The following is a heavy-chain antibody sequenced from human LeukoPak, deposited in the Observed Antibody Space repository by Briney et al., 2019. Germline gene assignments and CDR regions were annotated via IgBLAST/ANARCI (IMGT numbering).Heavy chain of an antibody. CDR3: ARDEDSSDDAFDI. Sequence: ASVKVSCKASGYTFTSYAISRVRQAPGQGLEWMGWISAYTGKTKYAQKLQGRVTMTTDTSTSTAYMEMRRLRSDDTAVYYCARDEDSSDDAFDIWGQGTMVTVSS. CDR2: ISAYTGKT. CDR1: GYTFTSYA. V-gene: IGHV1-18*01. D-gene: IGHD3-22*01. J-gene: IGHJ3*02.